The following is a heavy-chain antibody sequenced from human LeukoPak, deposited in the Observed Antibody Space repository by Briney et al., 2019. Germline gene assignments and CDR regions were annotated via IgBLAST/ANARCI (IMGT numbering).Heavy chain of an antibody. J-gene: IGHJ4*02. CDR3: ARGPIGDIVVVVAATQYYFDY. D-gene: IGHD2-15*01. Sequence: SETLSLTCAVYGGSFSGYCWSWIRQPPGKGLEWIGEINHSGSTNYNPSLKSRVTISVDTSKNQFSLKLSSVTAADTAVYYCARGPIGDIVVVVAATQYYFDYWGQGTLVTVSS. V-gene: IGHV4-34*01. CDR1: GGSFSGYC. CDR2: INHSGST.